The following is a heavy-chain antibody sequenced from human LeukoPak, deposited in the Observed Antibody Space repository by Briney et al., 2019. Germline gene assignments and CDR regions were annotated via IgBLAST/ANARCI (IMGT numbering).Heavy chain of an antibody. V-gene: IGHV4-61*01. D-gene: IGHD3-22*01. J-gene: IGHJ6*02. CDR2: IYYSGST. CDR1: GGSISSSSYY. CDR3: ARDRGYYRYYYGMDV. Sequence: SETLSLTCTVSGGSISSSSYYWGWIRQPPGKGLEWIGYIYYSGSTNYNPSLKSRVTISVDTSKNQFSLKLSSVTAADTAVYYCARDRGYYRYYYGMDVWGQGTTVTVSS.